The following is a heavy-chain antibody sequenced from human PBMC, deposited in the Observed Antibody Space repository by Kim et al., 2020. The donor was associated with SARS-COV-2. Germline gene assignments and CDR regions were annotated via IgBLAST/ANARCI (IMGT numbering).Heavy chain of an antibody. CDR3: ARQYSSGWYGLTYFDY. J-gene: IGHJ4*01. D-gene: IGHD6-19*01. V-gene: IGHV4-39*01. Sequence: SETLSLTCSVSGGSISSSSHYWGWIHQSPGKGLEWIGSIYASGSTYYNPSLESRVVVSVDKTKNQFSLNLRSVTASDRGVYFCARQYSSGWYGLTYFDY. CDR2: IYASGST. CDR1: GGSISSSSHY.